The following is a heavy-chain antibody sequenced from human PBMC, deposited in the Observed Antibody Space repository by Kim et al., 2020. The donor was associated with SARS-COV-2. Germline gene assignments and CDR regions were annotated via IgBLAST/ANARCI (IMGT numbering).Heavy chain of an antibody. Sequence: SETLSLTCAVYGGSFSGYYWSWIRQPPGKGLEWIGEINHSGSTNYNPSLKSRVTISVDTSKNQFSLKLSSVTAADTAVYYCARGWRRVLWFGEQKGGFYFDYWGQGTLVTVSS. CDR3: ARGWRRVLWFGEQKGGFYFDY. CDR1: GGSFSGYY. CDR2: INHSGST. V-gene: IGHV4-34*01. D-gene: IGHD3-10*01. J-gene: IGHJ4*02.